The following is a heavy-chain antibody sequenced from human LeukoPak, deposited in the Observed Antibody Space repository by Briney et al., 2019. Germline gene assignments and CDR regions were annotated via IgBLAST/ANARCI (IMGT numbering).Heavy chain of an antibody. CDR2: IYYSGST. D-gene: IGHD1-7*01. CDR1: GGSISSSGYY. Sequence: SETLSLTCTVSGGSISSSGYYWGWIRQPPGKGLEWIGSIYYSGSTYYNPSLKSRVTISVDTSKNQFSLKLSSVTAADTAVYYCARPTGTLGAFDIWGQGTMVTVSS. J-gene: IGHJ3*02. V-gene: IGHV4-39*01. CDR3: ARPTGTLGAFDI.